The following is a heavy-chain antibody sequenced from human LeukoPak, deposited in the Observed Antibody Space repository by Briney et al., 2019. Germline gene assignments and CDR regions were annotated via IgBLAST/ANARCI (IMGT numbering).Heavy chain of an antibody. CDR1: GGSISSYY. D-gene: IGHD3-10*01. J-gene: IGHJ6*03. Sequence: SETLSLTCTVSGGSISSYYWSWIRQPPGKGLEWIGYIYYSGSTNYNPSLKSRVTISVDTSKNQFSLKLSSVTAADTAVYYCAREGKITMVRGVIRYYYMDVWGKGTTVTISS. CDR2: IYYSGST. V-gene: IGHV4-59*12. CDR3: AREGKITMVRGVIRYYYMDV.